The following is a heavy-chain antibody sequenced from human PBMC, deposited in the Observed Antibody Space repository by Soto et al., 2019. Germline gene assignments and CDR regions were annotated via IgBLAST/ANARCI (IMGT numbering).Heavy chain of an antibody. CDR1: GFTFSSYA. D-gene: IGHD1-26*01. J-gene: IGHJ6*02. V-gene: IGHV3-23*01. Sequence: GGSLRLSCAASGFTFSSYAMSWVRQAPGKGLEWVSAISGSGGSTYYADSVKGRFTISRDNSKNTLYLQMNSLRAEDTAVYYCAKGTDSGSYPGYYYYYGMDVWGQGTTVTVSS. CDR2: ISGSGGST. CDR3: AKGTDSGSYPGYYYYYGMDV.